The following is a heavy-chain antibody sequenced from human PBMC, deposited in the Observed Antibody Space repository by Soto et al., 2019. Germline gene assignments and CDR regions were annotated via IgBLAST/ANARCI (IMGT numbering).Heavy chain of an antibody. CDR3: ARAMAPADKWDGRFWFDP. V-gene: IGHV1-46*01. CDR1: GYAFTMFY. D-gene: IGHD6-25*01. J-gene: IGHJ5*02. Sequence: VQLVQSGAEVREPGASAMLSCKTSGYAFTMFYMSWVRQAPGQGLEWMGTINADGGRTTYAQNFQGRLTMTSDTSTGTIYMELSSLKSDDTAVYYCARAMAPADKWDGRFWFDPWGQGALVTVSS. CDR2: INADGGRT.